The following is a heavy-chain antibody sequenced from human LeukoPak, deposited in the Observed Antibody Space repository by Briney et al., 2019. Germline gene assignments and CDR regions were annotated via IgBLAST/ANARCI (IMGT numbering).Heavy chain of an antibody. CDR1: GYTFTSYA. Sequence: AAVKVSCKASGYTFTSYAMNWVRQAPGQGLEWMGWNNTNTGNPTYAQGFTGRFVFSLDTSVSTAYLQISSLKAEDTAVYYCARDPSGSGENWFDPWGQGTLVTVSS. J-gene: IGHJ5*02. CDR3: ARDPSGSGENWFDP. V-gene: IGHV7-4-1*02. D-gene: IGHD2-15*01. CDR2: NNTNTGNP.